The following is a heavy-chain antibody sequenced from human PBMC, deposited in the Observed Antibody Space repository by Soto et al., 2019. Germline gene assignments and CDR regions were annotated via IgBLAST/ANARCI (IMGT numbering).Heavy chain of an antibody. J-gene: IGHJ4*02. CDR1: GYTFTSYA. D-gene: IGHD5-18*01. V-gene: IGHV1-3*01. CDR2: INAGNGNT. Sequence: QVQLVQSGAEVKKPGASVKVSCKASGYTFTSYAMHWVRQAPGQRLEWMGWINAGNGNTKYSQKFQGRVTITRDTAASTAYMEQSCLRSEDTAVYYCARSPGYSYGDYWGQGTLVTVSS. CDR3: ARSPGYSYGDY.